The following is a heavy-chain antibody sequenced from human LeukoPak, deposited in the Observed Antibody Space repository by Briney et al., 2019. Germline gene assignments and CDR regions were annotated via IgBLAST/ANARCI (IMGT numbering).Heavy chain of an antibody. CDR1: GGSISSXGYY. CDR2: IYYSGST. D-gene: IGHD6-13*01. CDR3: ARGGIAAAALVHLDY. J-gene: IGHJ4*02. V-gene: IGHV4-31*03. Sequence: PSENLSLTGTVSGGSISSXGYYWTWIRQHPXKXXXXXXXIYYSGSTYYNPSLKSRVTISVDTSKNQFSLRLSSVTAADTAVYYCARGGIAAAALVHLDYWGQGTLVTVSS.